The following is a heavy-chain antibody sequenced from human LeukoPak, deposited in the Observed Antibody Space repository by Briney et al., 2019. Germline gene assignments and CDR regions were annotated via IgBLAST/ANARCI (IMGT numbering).Heavy chain of an antibody. V-gene: IGHV3-23*01. D-gene: IGHD3-22*01. J-gene: IGHJ3*02. CDR3: AKEKYYYDSSGYNPDDAFDI. CDR2: ISGSGGST. CDR1: GCTFSSYA. Sequence: GSLRLSCTAFGCTFSSYAMSWVRQAPVKGLEWVAAISGSGGSTYYADSVKGRFTISRDNSKNTLYLQMNSLRAEDTAVYYCAKEKYYYDSSGYNPDDAFDIWGQGTMVTVSS.